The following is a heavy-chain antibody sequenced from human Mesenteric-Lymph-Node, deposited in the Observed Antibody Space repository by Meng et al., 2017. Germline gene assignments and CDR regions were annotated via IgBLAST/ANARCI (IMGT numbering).Heavy chain of an antibody. Sequence: QVQLKQWGEGLLKPSETLSLICAVGGWSFSGYYCRWIRQPPGKGLEWIGHIYHSGSTNYNPSLKSRVTISVDKSKNQFSLKLSSVTAADTAMYYCARGGGCSSSSCDLDYWGQGVLVTVSS. D-gene: IGHD2-2*01. V-gene: IGHV4-34*01. CDR2: IYHSGST. CDR3: ARGGGCSSSSCDLDY. J-gene: IGHJ4*02. CDR1: GWSFSGYY.